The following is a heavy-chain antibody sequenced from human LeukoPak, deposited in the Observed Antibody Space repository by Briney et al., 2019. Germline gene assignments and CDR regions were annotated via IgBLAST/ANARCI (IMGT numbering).Heavy chain of an antibody. Sequence: GGSLRLSCAASGFTFSSYAMSWVRQAPGKGLEWVSAISGSGGSTYYADSVKGRFTISRDNSKNTPYLQMNSLRAEDTAVYYCAKDSEYGSGSYFDYWGQGTLVTVSS. V-gene: IGHV3-23*01. CDR3: AKDSEYGSGSYFDY. D-gene: IGHD3-10*01. CDR2: ISGSGGST. CDR1: GFTFSSYA. J-gene: IGHJ4*02.